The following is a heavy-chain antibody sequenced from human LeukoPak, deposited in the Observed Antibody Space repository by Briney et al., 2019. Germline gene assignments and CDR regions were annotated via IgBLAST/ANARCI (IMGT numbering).Heavy chain of an antibody. CDR3: VRDAAYSAFNM. Sequence: PGGSLRLSCAASGFTVCSNYMTWVRQAPGKGLEWVANIKQDGREKYYVDSVKGRFTISRDNAKNSLYLQMNSLRDEDTAVYYCVRDAAYSAFNMWGQGTMVTVSS. V-gene: IGHV3-7*01. CDR1: GFTVCSNY. D-gene: IGHD4-11*01. CDR2: IKQDGREK. J-gene: IGHJ3*02.